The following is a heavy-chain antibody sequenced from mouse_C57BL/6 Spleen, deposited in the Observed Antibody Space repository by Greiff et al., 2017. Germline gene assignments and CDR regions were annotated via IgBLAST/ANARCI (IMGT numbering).Heavy chain of an antibody. V-gene: IGHV5-17*01. CDR2: ISSGSSTL. Sequence: EVQGVESGGGLVKPGGSLKLSCAASGFTFSDYGMHWVRQAPEKGLEWVAYISSGSSTLYYADTVKGRFTISRDNAKNTLFLQMTRLRSEDTAMYYSAKVATRFYYAMDYWGQGTSVTVSS. CDR3: AKVATRFYYAMDY. D-gene: IGHD1-1*01. J-gene: IGHJ4*01. CDR1: GFTFSDYG.